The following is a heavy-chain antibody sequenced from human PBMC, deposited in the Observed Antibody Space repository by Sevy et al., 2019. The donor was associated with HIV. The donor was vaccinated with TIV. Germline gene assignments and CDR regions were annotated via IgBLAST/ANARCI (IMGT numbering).Heavy chain of an antibody. CDR3: VSLLYYYEEYNAMDV. V-gene: IGHV3-73*01. J-gene: IGHJ6*02. Sequence: GGSLRLSCAASGFTFSGSAMHWVRQASGKGLEWIGRIRSKASSYATVYAASVKGRFTISRDDSKNMAYLQMNSLKIEDTAVYYCVSLLYYYEEYNAMDVWGQGTTVTVSS. CDR2: IRSKASSYAT. D-gene: IGHD3-22*01. CDR1: GFTFSGSA.